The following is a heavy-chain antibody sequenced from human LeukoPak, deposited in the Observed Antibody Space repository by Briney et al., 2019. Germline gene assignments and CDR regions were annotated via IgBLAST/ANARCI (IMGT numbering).Heavy chain of an antibody. J-gene: IGHJ5*02. Sequence: ASVKVSCKASGYTFINYYMHWVRQAPGQGLEWMGMISPSGGSTTYAQKFQGRVTMTRDTSTSTVYMELSILRFEDTAVYYCAREGTFSSPRNWFDPWGQGTLVTVSS. CDR2: ISPSGGST. D-gene: IGHD6-13*01. CDR1: GYTFINYY. V-gene: IGHV1-46*01. CDR3: AREGTFSSPRNWFDP.